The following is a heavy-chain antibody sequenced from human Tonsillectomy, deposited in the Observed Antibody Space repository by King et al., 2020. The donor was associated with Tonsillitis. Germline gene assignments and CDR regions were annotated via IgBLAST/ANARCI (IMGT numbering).Heavy chain of an antibody. CDR2: INAGSGYT. J-gene: IGHJ6*03. CDR1: GYTFSSYV. D-gene: IGHD5-18*01. Sequence: QLVQSGAEVKKPGASVKVSCKASGYTFSSYVMHWVRQAPGQRLEWMGLINAGSGYTKYSQKFQGRVTITRDTSASTAYMELSSLRSEDTAVYYCARDLLNSYGSYYYYMDVWGKGTTVTVSS. CDR3: ARDLLNSYGSYYYYMDV. V-gene: IGHV1-3*01.